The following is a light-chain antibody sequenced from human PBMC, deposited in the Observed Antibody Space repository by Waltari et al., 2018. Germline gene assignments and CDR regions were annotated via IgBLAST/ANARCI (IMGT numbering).Light chain of an antibody. V-gene: IGLV2-14*03. J-gene: IGLJ2*01. CDR2: DVS. CDR3: SSYISSDTLEL. Sequence: QSALTQPASVSGSPGQSITISCTGTSSDVGGYNYGSWYHQHPVKAPKLIIFDVSNRPPGVSSRFSGSKSCNTASLTISGLQAQGEADYYCSSYISSDTLELFGGGTSLTVL. CDR1: SSDVGGYNY.